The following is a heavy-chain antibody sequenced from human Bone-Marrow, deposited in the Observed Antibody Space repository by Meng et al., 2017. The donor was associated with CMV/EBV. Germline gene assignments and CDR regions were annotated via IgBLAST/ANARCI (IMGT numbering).Heavy chain of an antibody. CDR1: GFTVSSNY. CDR3: ARGSVLPAAISQH. CDR2: IYSGGGT. Sequence: GETLSLTCAASGFTVSSNYMSWVRQAPGKGLEWVSVIYSGGGTYYADSVKGRFTISRDNSKNTLYLQMNSLRAEDTAVYYCARGSVLPAAISQHWGQGTLVTVSS. D-gene: IGHD2-2*01. V-gene: IGHV3-53*01. J-gene: IGHJ1*01.